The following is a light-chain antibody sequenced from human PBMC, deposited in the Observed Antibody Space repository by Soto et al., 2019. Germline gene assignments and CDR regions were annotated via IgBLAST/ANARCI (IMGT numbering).Light chain of an antibody. CDR2: GAS. CDR1: QSVSSDY. Sequence: EIVVTQSPGTLSFSPGERATVSCRASQSVSSDYLAWYQQKPGQAPRLLIYGASSRATGIPDRFSGSGSGTDFTLTVSRLEPEDFAVFYCQQYGSSPPTFGQGTKVDI. J-gene: IGKJ2*01. V-gene: IGKV3-20*01. CDR3: QQYGSSPPT.